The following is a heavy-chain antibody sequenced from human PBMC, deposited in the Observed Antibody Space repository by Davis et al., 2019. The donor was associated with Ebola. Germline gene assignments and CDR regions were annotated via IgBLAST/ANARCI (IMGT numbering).Heavy chain of an antibody. J-gene: IGHJ4*02. CDR1: GYTFTSYG. V-gene: IGHV1-18*04. CDR3: ARDEGRYFDY. Sequence: ASVQVSCKASGYTFTSYGISWLRPAPGQGPEWMGWISAYNGNTNYAQKLQGRVTMTTDTSTSTAYMELRSLRSDDTAVYYCARDEGRYFDYWGQGTLVTVSS. CDR2: ISAYNGNT.